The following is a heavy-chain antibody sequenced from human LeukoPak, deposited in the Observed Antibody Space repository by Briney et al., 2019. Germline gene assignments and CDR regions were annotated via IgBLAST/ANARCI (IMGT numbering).Heavy chain of an antibody. CDR3: ARSKFAKYYYDSSGYYYLWDY. CDR2: IYYSGST. J-gene: IGHJ4*02. Sequence: TSETLSLTCTVSGGSISSSSYYWGWIRQPPGKGLEWIGSIYYSGSTYYNPSLKSRVTISVDTSKNQFSLKLSSVTAADTAVYYCARSKFAKYYYDSSGYYYLWDYWGQGTLVTVSS. D-gene: IGHD3-22*01. CDR1: GGSISSSSYY. V-gene: IGHV4-39*01.